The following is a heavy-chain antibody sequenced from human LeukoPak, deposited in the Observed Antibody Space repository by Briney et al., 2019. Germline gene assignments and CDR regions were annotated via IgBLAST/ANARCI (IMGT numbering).Heavy chain of an antibody. D-gene: IGHD3-22*01. CDR2: IKQDGSEK. J-gene: IGHJ5*02. Sequence: GGSLRLSCAASGFTFSSYWMNWVRQAPGKGLEWVANIKQDGSEKYCVDSVKGRFTMSRDNAKNSLYLQMNSLRVEDTAVYYCARGGFRFFAHWGQGTLVTVSS. CDR1: GFTFSSYW. V-gene: IGHV3-7*04. CDR3: ARGGFRFFAH.